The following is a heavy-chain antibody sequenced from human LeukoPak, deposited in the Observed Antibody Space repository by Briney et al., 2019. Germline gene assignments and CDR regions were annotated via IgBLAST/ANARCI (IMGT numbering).Heavy chain of an antibody. Sequence: GASVKVSCKASGSTFSSYAISWVRQAPGQGLEWMGRIIPILGIANYAQKFQGRVTITADKSTSTAYMELSSLRSEDTAVYYCATGKKGGSYDYRGQGTLVTVSS. D-gene: IGHD2-15*01. CDR1: GSTFSSYA. CDR2: IIPILGIA. J-gene: IGHJ4*02. V-gene: IGHV1-69*04. CDR3: ATGKKGGSYDY.